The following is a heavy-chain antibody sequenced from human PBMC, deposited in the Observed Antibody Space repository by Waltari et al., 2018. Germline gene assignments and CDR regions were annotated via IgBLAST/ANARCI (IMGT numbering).Heavy chain of an antibody. CDR2: IYYSGST. CDR1: GGSISSHY. Sequence: QVQLQESGPGLVKPSETLSLTCTVSGGSISSHYWSWIRQPPGKGLEWIGYIYYSGSTNYNPSLKSRVTISVDTSKNQFSLKLSSVTAADTAVYYCARERRITIFGVVPQRWFDPWGQGTLVTVSS. V-gene: IGHV4-59*11. D-gene: IGHD3-3*01. J-gene: IGHJ5*02. CDR3: ARERRITIFGVVPQRWFDP.